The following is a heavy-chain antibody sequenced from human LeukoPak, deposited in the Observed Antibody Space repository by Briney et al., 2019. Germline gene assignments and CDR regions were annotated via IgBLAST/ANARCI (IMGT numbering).Heavy chain of an antibody. Sequence: ASVKVSCKASGGTFSSYAISWVRQAPGQGLEWMGGIIPIFGTANYAQKFQGRVTITADESTGTAYMELSSLRSEDTAVYYCARGLLTRAERPRYYYYMDVWGKGTTVTVSS. D-gene: IGHD7-27*01. CDR2: IIPIFGTA. CDR3: ARGLLTRAERPRYYYYMDV. J-gene: IGHJ6*03. CDR1: GGTFSSYA. V-gene: IGHV1-69*01.